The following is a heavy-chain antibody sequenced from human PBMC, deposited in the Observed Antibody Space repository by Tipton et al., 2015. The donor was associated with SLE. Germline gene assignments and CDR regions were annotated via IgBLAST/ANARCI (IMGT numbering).Heavy chain of an antibody. CDR3: AKLPVFSAPQSDS. CDR1: GGSIGNNY. V-gene: IGHV4-4*07. D-gene: IGHD3-9*01. Sequence: TLSLTCTVSGGSIGNNYWNWIRQSTGKGLEWIGRFYTDGSTRPKPSLERRLSPSFASRVTMSVDPSKNQFSLTLMSVTAADTAVYFCAKLPVFSAPQSDSWGQGTLVTVSS. CDR2: FYTDGST. J-gene: IGHJ4*02.